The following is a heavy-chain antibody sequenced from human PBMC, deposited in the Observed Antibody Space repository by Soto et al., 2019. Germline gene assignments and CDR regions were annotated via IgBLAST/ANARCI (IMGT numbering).Heavy chain of an antibody. CDR2: MHHTGTT. Sequence: SETLSLTCPVTDYSITSHSYYCVWIRQSPGSDMQWILTMHHTGTTSYNPSLQILATIAIDASKNHVFLKLISVTAADTAVYSCARVLGEKRRPYFVGCDCWGQGNKVAVSS. V-gene: IGHV4-39*02. CDR1: DYSITSHSYY. J-gene: IGHJ6*01. D-gene: IGHD2-21*02. CDR3: ARVLGEKRRPYFVGCDC.